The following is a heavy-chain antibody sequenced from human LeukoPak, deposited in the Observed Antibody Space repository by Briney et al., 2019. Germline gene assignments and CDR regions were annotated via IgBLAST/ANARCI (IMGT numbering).Heavy chain of an antibody. Sequence: ASVKVSCKASGGTFSSYAISWVRQAPGQGLEWMGGIIPIFGTANYAQKFQGRATITTDESTSTAYMELSSLRSEDTAVYYCARSSGDMITFGGVIVSGNALDYWGQGTLVTVSS. V-gene: IGHV1-69*05. CDR2: IIPIFGTA. J-gene: IGHJ4*02. CDR3: ARSSGDMITFGGVIVSGNALDY. D-gene: IGHD3-16*02. CDR1: GGTFSSYA.